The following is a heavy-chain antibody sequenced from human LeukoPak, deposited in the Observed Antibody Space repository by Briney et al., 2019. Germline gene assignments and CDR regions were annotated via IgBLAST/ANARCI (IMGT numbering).Heavy chain of an antibody. CDR3: ARHYVDIRTVGASYYYYGLDV. CDR1: GGSISNSNYC. D-gene: IGHD3-16*02. V-gene: IGHV4-39*01. J-gene: IGHJ6*02. Sequence: SETLSLTCTVSGGSISNSNYCCGWIRQPPGKGLEWIGSISYSGSTYYNPSLKSRVSISVDTSKNQFSLKVTSVTAADTAVFYCARHYVDIRTVGASYYYYGLDVWGQGTTVTVSS. CDR2: ISYSGST.